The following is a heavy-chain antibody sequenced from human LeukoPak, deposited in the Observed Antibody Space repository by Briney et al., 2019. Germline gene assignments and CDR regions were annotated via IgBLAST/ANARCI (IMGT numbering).Heavy chain of an antibody. CDR3: AKGDKPVIAMVKFDY. J-gene: IGHJ4*01. Sequence: GGSLRLSCAASGFTFSSYEMNWVRQAPGKGLEWVSGISGSGTNTYYADSVKGRFTISRDNSKNTLDLQMNSLRAEDTAVYYCAKGDKPVIAMVKFDYWGHGTLVTVSS. CDR2: ISGSGTNT. CDR1: GFTFSSYE. V-gene: IGHV3-23*01. D-gene: IGHD5-18*01.